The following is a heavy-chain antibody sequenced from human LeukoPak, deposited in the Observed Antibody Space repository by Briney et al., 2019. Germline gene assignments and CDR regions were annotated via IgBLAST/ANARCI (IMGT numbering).Heavy chain of an antibody. V-gene: IGHV3-30*12. D-gene: IGHD6-13*01. Sequence: GGSLRLSCVASGFTLRSYNMHWVRQTPGKGLEWVAFIDYDGSNKYFPDSMKGRFSISRDNSKNTLYLQMNSLRAEDTAVYYCARLGIAAGETHWGQGTLVTVSS. CDR3: ARLGIAAGETH. J-gene: IGHJ4*02. CDR2: IDYDGSNK. CDR1: GFTLRSYN.